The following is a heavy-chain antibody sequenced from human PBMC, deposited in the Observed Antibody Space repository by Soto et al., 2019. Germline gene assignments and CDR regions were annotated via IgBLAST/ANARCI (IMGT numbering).Heavy chain of an antibody. J-gene: IGHJ6*02. CDR3: ARVTHDYGDYWNLGYCGMDV. CDR2: IIPILGIA. V-gene: IGHV1-69*02. D-gene: IGHD4-17*01. CDR1: GGTSSSYT. Sequence: QVQLVQSGAAVKKPGSSVKVSCKASGGTSSSYTISWVRQAPGQGLEWMGRIIPILGIANYAQKFQGRVTITADKSTRTAYVELSSLRSEDTVVYYCARVTHDYGDYWNLGYCGMDVWGQGTTVTVSS.